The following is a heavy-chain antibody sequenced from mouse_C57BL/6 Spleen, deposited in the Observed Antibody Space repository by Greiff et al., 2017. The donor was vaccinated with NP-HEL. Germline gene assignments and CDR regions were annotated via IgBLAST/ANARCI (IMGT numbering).Heavy chain of an antibody. D-gene: IGHD2-1*01. CDR1: GYTFTSYW. CDR2: IYPGSGST. Sequence: QVQLQQPGAELVKPGASVKLSCKASGYTFTSYWITWVKQRPGQGLEWIGDIYPGSGSTNYNEKFKSKATLTVDTSSSTAYMQLSSLTSEDSAVYYGARGGCGNPRWYFDVWGTGTTVTVSS. J-gene: IGHJ1*03. CDR3: ARGGCGNPRWYFDV. V-gene: IGHV1-55*01.